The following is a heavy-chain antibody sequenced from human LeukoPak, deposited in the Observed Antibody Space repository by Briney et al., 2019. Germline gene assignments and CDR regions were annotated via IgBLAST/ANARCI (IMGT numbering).Heavy chain of an antibody. CDR1: GGSFSGYY. Sequence: SETLSLTCAVYGGSFSGYYLSWIRQSPDKGLECIGESNHSGSINYNPSLKSRVTISVDTSKNQFSLKLSSVTVADTAVYYCARRTGIAVAGGSDYWGQGTLVTVSS. CDR2: SNHSGSI. CDR3: ARRTGIAVAGGSDY. D-gene: IGHD6-19*01. V-gene: IGHV4-34*01. J-gene: IGHJ4*02.